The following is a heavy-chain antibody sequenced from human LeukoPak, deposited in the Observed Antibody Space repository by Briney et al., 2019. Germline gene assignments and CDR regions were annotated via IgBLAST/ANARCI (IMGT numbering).Heavy chain of an antibody. CDR3: ARSYSSGWKGHEYFQH. D-gene: IGHD6-19*01. CDR2: IYYSGST. V-gene: IGHV4-31*03. J-gene: IGHJ1*01. CDR1: GGSISSSSYY. Sequence: SETLSLTCTVSGGSISSSSYYWGWIRQHPGKGLEWIGYIYYSGSTYYNPSLKSRVTISVDTSKNQFSLKLSSVTAADTAVCYCARSYSSGWKGHEYFQHWGQGTLVTVSS.